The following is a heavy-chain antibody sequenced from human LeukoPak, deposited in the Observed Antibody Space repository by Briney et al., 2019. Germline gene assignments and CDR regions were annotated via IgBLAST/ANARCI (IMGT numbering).Heavy chain of an antibody. CDR2: INHSGST. CDR1: GRSFSGYY. D-gene: IGHD2-8*01. Sequence: PSETLSLTCAVDGRSFSGYYWSWIRQPPGKGLEWIGEINHSGSTNYNPSLKSRVTISVDTSKNQFSLELSSVTAADTAVYYCARGPDGDVLMVYATFDYWGQGTLVTVSS. J-gene: IGHJ4*02. V-gene: IGHV4-34*01. CDR3: ARGPDGDVLMVYATFDY.